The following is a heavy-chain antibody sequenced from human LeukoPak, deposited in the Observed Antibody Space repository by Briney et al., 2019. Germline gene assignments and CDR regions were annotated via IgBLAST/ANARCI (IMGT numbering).Heavy chain of an antibody. J-gene: IGHJ6*02. V-gene: IGHV3-48*03. CDR1: GFTLSSHE. Sequence: GGSLRLSCAASGFTLSSHEINWVRQAPRKGLEWVSYISTSGSTISYADSVKGRFTISRDNAKHSLYLQMNSLRAEDTAIYYCARDLKRGGPDYYYGMDVWGQGTTVTVYS. CDR2: ISTSGSTI. D-gene: IGHD3-10*01. CDR3: ARDLKRGGPDYYYGMDV.